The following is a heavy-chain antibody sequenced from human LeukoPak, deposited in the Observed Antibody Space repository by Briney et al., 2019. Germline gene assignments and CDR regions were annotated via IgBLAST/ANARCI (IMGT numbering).Heavy chain of an antibody. CDR1: GFTFSSYW. J-gene: IGHJ4*02. Sequence: GGSLRLSCAAPGFTFSSYWMSWVRQAPGKGLEWVANIKQDGSEKYYVDSVKGRFTISRDNAKNSLYLQMNSLRAEDTAVYYCARDSPGYSGPFDYWGQGTLVTVSS. V-gene: IGHV3-7*04. CDR2: IKQDGSEK. CDR3: ARDSPGYSGPFDY. D-gene: IGHD6-13*01.